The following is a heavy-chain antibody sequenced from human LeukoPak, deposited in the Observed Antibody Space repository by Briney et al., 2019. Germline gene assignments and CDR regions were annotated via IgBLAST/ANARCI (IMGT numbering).Heavy chain of an antibody. CDR2: IYSSGST. Sequence: SETLSLTCTVSGGSISSYYWSWIRQPPGKGLEWIGYIYSSGSTNYNPSLESRVTISVDTSKNQFSLKLSSVTAADTAVYYCARRATMLAGGYFDYWGQGTLVTVSS. V-gene: IGHV4-4*09. D-gene: IGHD5-12*01. CDR3: ARRATMLAGGYFDY. CDR1: GGSISSYY. J-gene: IGHJ4*02.